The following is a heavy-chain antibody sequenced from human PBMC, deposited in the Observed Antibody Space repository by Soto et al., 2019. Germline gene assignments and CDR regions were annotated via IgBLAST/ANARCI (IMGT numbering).Heavy chain of an antibody. CDR2: IYHSGST. CDR3: VRADDSSGYRHYFDY. Sequence: QLQLQESGSGLVKPSQTLSLTCAVSGGSISSGGYSWSWIRQPPGKGLEWIGYIYHSGSTYYNPSLKSRVTISVDRSKNQFSLKLSSVIAADTAVYYCVRADDSSGYRHYFDYWGQGTLVTVSS. V-gene: IGHV4-30-2*01. CDR1: GGSISSGGYS. J-gene: IGHJ4*02. D-gene: IGHD3-22*01.